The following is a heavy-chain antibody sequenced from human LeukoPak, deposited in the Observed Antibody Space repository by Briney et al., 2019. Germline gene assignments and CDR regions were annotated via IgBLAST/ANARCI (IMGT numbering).Heavy chain of an antibody. CDR1: GGSISSYY. J-gene: IGHJ4*02. D-gene: IGHD1-26*01. Sequence: SETLSLTCTVSGGSISSYYWSWIRQPPGKGLEWIGYIYYSGSTNYNPSLKSRVTISVDTSKNQFSLKLSSVTAADTAVYYCARVGGSYRVLRFDYWGQGTLATVSS. CDR3: ARVGGSYRVLRFDY. V-gene: IGHV4-59*01. CDR2: IYYSGST.